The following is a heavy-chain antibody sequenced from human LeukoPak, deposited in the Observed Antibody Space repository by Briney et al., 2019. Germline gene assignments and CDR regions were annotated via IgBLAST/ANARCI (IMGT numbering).Heavy chain of an antibody. D-gene: IGHD3-10*01. V-gene: IGHV4-4*07. CDR1: SGSISNYY. CDR2: IYTSGST. Sequence: SETLSLICSVSSGSISNYYWSWIRQPAGKGLEWIGRIYTSGSTTYNPSLKSRLTISIDTSKNQFSLKLSSVTAADTAVYYCARDSGTTGEVKFDPWGQGTLVTVSS. J-gene: IGHJ5*02. CDR3: ARDSGTTGEVKFDP.